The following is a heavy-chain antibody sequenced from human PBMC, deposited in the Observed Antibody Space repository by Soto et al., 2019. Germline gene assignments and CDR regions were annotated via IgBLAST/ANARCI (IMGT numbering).Heavy chain of an antibody. Sequence: PGESLKISCKGSGYSFTSYWIGWVRQMPGKGLEWMGIIYPGDSDTRYSPSFQGQVTISADKSISTAYLRWSSLKASDTAMYYCATQFYDSSGYYTPPYYFDYWAQGTLVTVSS. CDR3: ATQFYDSSGYYTPPYYFDY. V-gene: IGHV5-51*01. CDR2: IYPGDSDT. J-gene: IGHJ4*02. CDR1: GYSFTSYW. D-gene: IGHD3-22*01.